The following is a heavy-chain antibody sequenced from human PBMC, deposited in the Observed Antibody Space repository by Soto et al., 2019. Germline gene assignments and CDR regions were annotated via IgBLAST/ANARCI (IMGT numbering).Heavy chain of an antibody. Sequence: QVQLQQWGAGLLKPSETLSLTCAVYGGSFSGYYWSWIRQPPGKGLEWIGEINHSRSTNYNPSLKSRGNISVDTSKTQFSLKLSAVTAADTAVYYCARGLRTGTKEGSDWFDPWGQGTLVTVSS. D-gene: IGHD1-7*01. J-gene: IGHJ5*02. CDR3: ARGLRTGTKEGSDWFDP. CDR2: INHSRST. V-gene: IGHV4-34*01. CDR1: GGSFSGYY.